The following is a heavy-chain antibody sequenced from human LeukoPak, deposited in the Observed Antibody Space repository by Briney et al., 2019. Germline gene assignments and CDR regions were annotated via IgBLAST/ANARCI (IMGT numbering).Heavy chain of an antibody. CDR1: GFTFNNYA. Sequence: GGSLRLSCAASGFTFNNYAIHWVRQAPGKGLEWVSSISTSGNYIYYADSVKGRFTISRDNAKNSLYLQMDSLRAEDTAVYYCARDGSSYFDYWGQGTLVAVSP. CDR3: ARDGSSYFDY. J-gene: IGHJ4*02. D-gene: IGHD3-10*01. CDR2: ISTSGNYI. V-gene: IGHV3-21*01.